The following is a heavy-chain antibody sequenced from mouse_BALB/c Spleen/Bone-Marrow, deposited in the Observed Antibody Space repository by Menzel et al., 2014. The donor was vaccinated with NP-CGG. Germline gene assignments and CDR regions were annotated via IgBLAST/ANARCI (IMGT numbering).Heavy chain of an antibody. D-gene: IGHD2-10*01. CDR2: INPSNGGT. J-gene: IGHJ4*01. CDR3: TRRSLLSDYYSMDY. Sequence: VKLMESGAELVKPGASVKLSCKASVYTFTSYYLYWVKQRPGQGLEWIGEINPSNGGTNFNERFKSKASLTVDKSSRTAYMQLNSLTSEDSAVYYCTRRSLLSDYYSMDYWGQGTSVTVSS. V-gene: IGHV1S81*02. CDR1: VYTFTSYY.